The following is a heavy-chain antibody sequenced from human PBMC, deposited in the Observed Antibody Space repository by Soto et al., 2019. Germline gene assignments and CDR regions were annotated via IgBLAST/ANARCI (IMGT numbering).Heavy chain of an antibody. V-gene: IGHV4-30-4*08. CDR2: IYYSGST. D-gene: IGHD3-9*01. Sequence: SETLSLTCTVSGGSVSSGSYYWSWIRQPPGKGLEWIGYIYYSGSTYYNPSLKSRVTISVDTSKNQFSLKLSSVTAADTAVYYCARWVLRYFDWSFDYWGQGTLVTVSS. J-gene: IGHJ4*02. CDR3: ARWVLRYFDWSFDY. CDR1: GGSVSSGSYY.